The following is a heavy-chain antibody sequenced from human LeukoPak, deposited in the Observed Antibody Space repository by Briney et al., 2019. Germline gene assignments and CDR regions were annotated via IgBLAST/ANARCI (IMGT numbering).Heavy chain of an antibody. J-gene: IGHJ5*02. CDR1: GFTFSSYG. D-gene: IGHD1-26*01. V-gene: IGHV3-33*01. CDR2: IWYDGSNK. Sequence: GRSLRLSCAVSGFTFSSYGMHWVRQAPGKGLEWVAVIWYDGSNKYYADSVKGRFTISRDNSKNTLYLQMNSLRAEDTAVYYCARDWELGPWFDPWGQGTLVTVSS. CDR3: ARDWELGPWFDP.